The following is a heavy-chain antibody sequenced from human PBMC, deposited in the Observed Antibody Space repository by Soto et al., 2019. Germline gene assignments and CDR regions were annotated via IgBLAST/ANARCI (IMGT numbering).Heavy chain of an antibody. CDR2: VYYSGSS. J-gene: IGHJ4*02. V-gene: IGHV4-39*02. Sequence: SETLSLTCAVSGGSIDNSTYYWGWIRQPPGKGLEWIGSVYYSGSSYYSPSLKSRVTMSVDSSKNHFSLILDSVTAADTAVYYCVSINAGGWYYFDYWGQGILVTISS. CDR3: VSINAGGWYYFDY. D-gene: IGHD6-19*01. CDR1: GGSIDNSTYY.